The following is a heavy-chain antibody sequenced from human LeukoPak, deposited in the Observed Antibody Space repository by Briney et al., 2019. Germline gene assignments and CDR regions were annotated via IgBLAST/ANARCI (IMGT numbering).Heavy chain of an antibody. V-gene: IGHV3-11*03. D-gene: IGHD4-17*01. J-gene: IGHJ4*02. CDR3: AALDYGDYEEY. CDR1: GFTFSDYY. CDR2: ISSSSSYT. Sequence: GGSLRLSCAASGFTFSDYYMSWIRQAPGKGLEWVSYISSSSSYTNYADSVKGRFTISRANAKNPLYLQMNSLRAEDTAVYYWAALDYGDYEEYWGQGTLVTVSS.